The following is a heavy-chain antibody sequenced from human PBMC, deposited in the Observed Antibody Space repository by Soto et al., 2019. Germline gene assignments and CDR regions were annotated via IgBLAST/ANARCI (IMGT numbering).Heavy chain of an antibody. D-gene: IGHD3-16*01. CDR2: IWYDGSNK. V-gene: IGHV3-33*01. J-gene: IGHJ4*02. CDR3: ARLFGGSSREPDFAY. Sequence: QVQLVESGGGVVQPGRSLRLSCAASGFTFSSYGMHWVRQAPGKGLEWVAVIWYDGSNKYYADSVKGRFTISRDNSKDTLYLLRSSLRAEDTAVYYCARLFGGSSREPDFAYWGQGTLVTVSS. CDR1: GFTFSSYG.